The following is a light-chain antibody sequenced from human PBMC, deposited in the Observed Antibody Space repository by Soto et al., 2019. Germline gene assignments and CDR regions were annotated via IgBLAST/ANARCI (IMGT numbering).Light chain of an antibody. J-gene: IGKJ1*01. CDR2: AAS. V-gene: IGKV1-27*01. CDR1: QGIINY. CDR3: QKYNSAPPGT. Sequence: IQMTRSPSSLSPSVLDIVTITCRAIQGIINYLAWYQQKPGKVPKLLIYAASTLQSGVPSRFSGRGSGTDFTLTISSLQPEDVATYYCQKYNSAPPGTFGQGTKVDIK.